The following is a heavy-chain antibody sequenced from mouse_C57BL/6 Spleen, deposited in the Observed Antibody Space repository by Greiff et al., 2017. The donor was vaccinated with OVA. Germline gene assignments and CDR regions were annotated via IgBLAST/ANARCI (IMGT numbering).Heavy chain of an antibody. CDR2: ISAGGSYT. D-gene: IGHD3-1*01. Sequence: EVMLVESGGGLVKPGGSLKLSCAASGFTFSSYAMSWVRQTPEKRLEWVATISAGGSYTYYPDNVKGRFTISRDNAKNNLYLQMSHLKSEDTAMYYCARDRDEAMDYWGQGTSVTVSS. V-gene: IGHV5-4*01. J-gene: IGHJ4*01. CDR3: ARDRDEAMDY. CDR1: GFTFSSYA.